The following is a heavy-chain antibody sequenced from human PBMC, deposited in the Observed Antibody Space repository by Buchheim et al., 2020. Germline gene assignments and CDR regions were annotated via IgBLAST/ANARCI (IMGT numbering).Heavy chain of an antibody. D-gene: IGHD3-9*01. CDR2: ISGDNAHI. CDR1: GYYFRNYG. CDR3: ARPRTGRNFGWLIDYFDY. Sequence: QVQLVQSGAEVEKPGASVKVSCKASGYYFRNYGITWVRQAPGQGLEWVGWISGDNAHIKSAQMLQGRVIMTTDISTSTAYLELRSLRSDDTAVYYWARPRTGRNFGWLIDYFDYWGQGTL. J-gene: IGHJ4*02. V-gene: IGHV1-18*04.